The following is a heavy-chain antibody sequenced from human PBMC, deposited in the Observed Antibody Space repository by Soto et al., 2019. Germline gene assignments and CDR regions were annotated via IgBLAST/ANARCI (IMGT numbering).Heavy chain of an antibody. Sequence: SVKVSCKASGGTFSSYTISWVRQAPGQGLEWMGRIIPILGIANYAQKFQGRVTITADKSTSTAYMELSSLRSEDTAVYYCAVAVAGSGFYFDYWGQGTLVTVSS. CDR1: GGTFSSYT. D-gene: IGHD6-19*01. V-gene: IGHV1-69*02. CDR2: IIPILGIA. J-gene: IGHJ4*02. CDR3: AVAVAGSGFYFDY.